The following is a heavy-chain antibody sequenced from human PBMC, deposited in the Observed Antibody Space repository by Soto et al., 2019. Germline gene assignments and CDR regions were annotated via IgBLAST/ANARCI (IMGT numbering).Heavy chain of an antibody. V-gene: IGHV3-30*04. J-gene: IGHJ3*02. CDR1: GFTFSSYA. D-gene: IGHD3-3*01. CDR2: ISYDGSNK. Sequence: GGSLRLSCAASGFTFSSYAMHWVRQAPGKGLEWVAVISYDGSNKYYADSVKGRFTISRDNSKNTLYLQMNSLRAEDTAVYYCASGRVRFLGEGDAFDIWGQGTMVTVSS. CDR3: ASGRVRFLGEGDAFDI.